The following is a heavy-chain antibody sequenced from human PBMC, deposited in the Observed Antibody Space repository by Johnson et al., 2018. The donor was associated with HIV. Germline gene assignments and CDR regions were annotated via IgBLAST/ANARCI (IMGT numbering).Heavy chain of an antibody. CDR3: ARAIFGVVMGQNAFDI. J-gene: IGHJ3*02. D-gene: IGHD3-3*01. CDR2: ISYDGSNK. CDR1: GFTFSSYA. Sequence: VQLVESGGGVVQPGRSLRLSCAASGFTFSSYAMHLVRQAPGKGLEWVAVISYDGSNKYYADSVKGRFTISRDNSKNTLYLQMNSLRAEDTAVYYCARAIFGVVMGQNAFDIWGQGTMVTVSS. V-gene: IGHV3-30*14.